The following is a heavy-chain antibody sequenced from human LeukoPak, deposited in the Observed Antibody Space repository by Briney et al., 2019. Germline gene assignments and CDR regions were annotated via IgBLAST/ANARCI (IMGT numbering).Heavy chain of an antibody. CDR3: VKGPRPDITVAHTVEN. V-gene: IGHV3-23*01. J-gene: IGHJ4*02. D-gene: IGHD6-19*01. CDR2: ISSRGDST. CDR1: GFIFSNYA. Sequence: PGGSLILSCAAPGFIFSNYAMSLVRQVPGRGLEGVSTISSRGDSTYVADSVKGRFTISRDNSKNSLYLQMNTVRAEDTAVYYCVKGPRPDITVAHTVENWGQGTLVTVSS.